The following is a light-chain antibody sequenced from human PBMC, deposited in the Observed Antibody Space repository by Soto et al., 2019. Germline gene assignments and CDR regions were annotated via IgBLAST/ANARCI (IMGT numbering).Light chain of an antibody. V-gene: IGKV3-20*01. CDR3: QQHNNWPPWT. Sequence: EIVLTQSPGTLSLSPGERATLSCRASQSVRKNYLAWYHLRPGQAPRILIYAASSRATGIPDRFSGSGSGTDFTPPISRLEPEDFAVYYCQQHNNWPPWTFGRGTKVDIK. J-gene: IGKJ1*01. CDR2: AAS. CDR1: QSVRKNY.